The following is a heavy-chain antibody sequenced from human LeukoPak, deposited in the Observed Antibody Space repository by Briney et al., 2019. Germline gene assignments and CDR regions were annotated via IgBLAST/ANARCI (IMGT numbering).Heavy chain of an antibody. D-gene: IGHD2-8*01. CDR1: GFTFSNYG. CDR2: IKQDGSAK. CDR3: ARVNPLMAPGAVDI. J-gene: IGHJ3*02. Sequence: GGSLRLSCAASGFTFSNYGINWVRQAPGKGLAWVANIKQDGSAKYYMDSVKGRFTISRDNAKNSLYLQMNSLGVEDTAVYYCARVNPLMAPGAVDIWGQGTKVAVSS. V-gene: IGHV3-7*01.